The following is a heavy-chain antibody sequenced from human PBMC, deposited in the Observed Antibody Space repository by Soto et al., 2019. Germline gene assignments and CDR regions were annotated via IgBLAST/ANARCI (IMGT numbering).Heavy chain of an antibody. Sequence: QVHLVESGGGVVQPGTSLRLSCAASGFSFSIFGMHWVRQAPGKGLEWVAGIWYDGSNKYYADSVKGRFSISRDNSKNALYLQMNSRRAEATAVYYCAREDKDEYGADRGGFGCWGQGTLVTVSS. J-gene: IGHJ4*02. V-gene: IGHV3-33*01. CDR3: AREDKDEYGADRGGFGC. CDR1: GFSFSIFG. CDR2: IWYDGSNK. D-gene: IGHD2-8*01.